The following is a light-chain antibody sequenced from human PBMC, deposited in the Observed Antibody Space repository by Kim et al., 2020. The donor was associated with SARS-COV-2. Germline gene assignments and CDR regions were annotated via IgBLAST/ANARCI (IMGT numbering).Light chain of an antibody. V-gene: IGLV3-19*01. Sequence: SSELTQDPAVSVALGQTVRITCQGDSLRSYFATWYQQKPGQAPVFVISGENNRPSGIPDRFFGSTSGDTASLTISGAQAEDEADYYCNSRDSSGNYWVFDGGTKLTVL. CDR2: GEN. CDR1: SLRSYF. J-gene: IGLJ3*02. CDR3: NSRDSSGNYWV.